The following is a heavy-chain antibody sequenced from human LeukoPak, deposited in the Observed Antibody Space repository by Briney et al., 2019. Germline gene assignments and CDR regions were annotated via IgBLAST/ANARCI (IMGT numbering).Heavy chain of an antibody. J-gene: IGHJ6*03. CDR2: INHSGST. CDR3: ARQARCSGGSCYSGGYYYYMDV. D-gene: IGHD2-15*01. Sequence: PAETLSLTCAVYGGSFSGYYWSWIRQPPGKGLEWIGEINHSGSTNYNPSLKSRVTISVDTSKNQFSLKLSSVTAADTAVYYCARQARCSGGSCYSGGYYYYMDVWGKGTTVTISS. CDR1: GGSFSGYY. V-gene: IGHV4-34*01.